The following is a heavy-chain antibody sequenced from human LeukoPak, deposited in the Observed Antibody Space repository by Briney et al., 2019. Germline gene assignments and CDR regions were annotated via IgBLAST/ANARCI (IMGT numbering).Heavy chain of an antibody. Sequence: PGGSLRLSCAASGFTFSSYDMSWVRQAPGKGLEWVSYISSSGSYTNYADSVKGRFTISRDNAKNSLYLHMNGLSAEDTALYYCARLSVYGSGNYFDYWGQGTLVTVSS. D-gene: IGHD3-10*01. CDR1: GFTFSSYD. V-gene: IGHV3-11*03. CDR3: ARLSVYGSGNYFDY. CDR2: ISSSGSYT. J-gene: IGHJ4*02.